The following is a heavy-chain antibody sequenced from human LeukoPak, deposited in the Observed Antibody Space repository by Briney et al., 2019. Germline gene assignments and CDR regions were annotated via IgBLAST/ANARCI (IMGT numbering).Heavy chain of an antibody. CDR3: ARVVGEAFDI. CDR2: IYYSGST. CDR1: GGSISSSSYY. V-gene: IGHV4-39*07. J-gene: IGHJ3*02. Sequence: SETLSLTCTVSGGSISSSSYYWGWLRQPPGTGLEWIGSIYYSGSTYYNPSLKSRVTISVDTSKNQFSLKLSSVTAADTAVYYCARVVGEAFDIWGQGTMVTVSS.